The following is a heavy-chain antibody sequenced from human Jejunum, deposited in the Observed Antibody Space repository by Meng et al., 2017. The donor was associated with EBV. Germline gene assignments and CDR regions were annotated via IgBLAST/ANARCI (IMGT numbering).Heavy chain of an antibody. V-gene: IGHV4-30-2*01. CDR2: IYHIGST. J-gene: IGHJ4*02. CDR1: GDSITRGAYF. CDR3: ARGGPDFGDYVPFDY. Sequence: LQTTEPASGLVHPYQTLSLPCAVPGDSITRGAYFWSWIRQPPGKGLEWIGNIYHIGSTYYNPSLKSRVTISVDRSKNQFSLKLTSVTAADTAVYYCARGGPDFGDYVPFDYWGQGTLVTVSS. D-gene: IGHD4-17*01.